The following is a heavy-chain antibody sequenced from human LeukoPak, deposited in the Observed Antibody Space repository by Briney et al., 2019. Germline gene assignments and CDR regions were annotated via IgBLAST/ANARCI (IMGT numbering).Heavy chain of an antibody. CDR1: GFTVSSNY. Sequence: PGGSLRLSCAASGFTVSSNYMSWVRQAPGKGLEWVSVIYSGGSTYYAAPVKGRFTISRDDSKNTLYLQMNSLKTEDTAVYYCTTEFPYDSSGYYPFDYWGQGTLVTVSS. CDR3: TTEFPYDSSGYYPFDY. D-gene: IGHD3-22*01. J-gene: IGHJ4*02. CDR2: IYSGGST. V-gene: IGHV3-66*01.